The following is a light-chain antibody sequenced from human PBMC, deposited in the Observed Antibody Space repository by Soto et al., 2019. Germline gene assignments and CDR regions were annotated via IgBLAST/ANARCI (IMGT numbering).Light chain of an antibody. CDR2: GAS. CDR1: QSVNSQF. CDR3: HQYGRSPRT. V-gene: IGKV3-20*01. Sequence: EMVLTQSPDTVSLSPGERATLSCRASQSVNSQFFAWHQQKPGQAPRLLIHGASNRAAGIPDRFSGSGSGTDFTLTISRLEPQDFAVYYCHQYGRSPRTFGQGTKVDIK. J-gene: IGKJ1*01.